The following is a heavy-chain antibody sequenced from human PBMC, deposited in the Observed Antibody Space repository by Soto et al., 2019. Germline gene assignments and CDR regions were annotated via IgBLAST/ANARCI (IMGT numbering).Heavy chain of an antibody. D-gene: IGHD3-22*01. CDR1: GGTFSSYA. CDR3: ARDNGYYYDSSGHYGMDV. J-gene: IGHJ6*02. V-gene: IGHV1-69*06. Sequence: SVKVSCKASGGTFSSYAISWLRQSPGQGLEWMGGIIPIFGTANYAQKFQGRVTITADKFTSTAYMELSSLRSEDTAVYYCARDNGYYYDSSGHYGMDVWGQGTTVTVSS. CDR2: IIPIFGTA.